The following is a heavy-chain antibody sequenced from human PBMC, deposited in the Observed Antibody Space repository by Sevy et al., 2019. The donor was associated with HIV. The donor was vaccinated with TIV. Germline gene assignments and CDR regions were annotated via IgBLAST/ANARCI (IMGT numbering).Heavy chain of an antibody. Sequence: SETLSLTCAVSGYSINSGYYWGWIRQPPGKGLEWIGNVYHSGSTYYNPSLKSRLTMSADTSKNQFSLKLSSVTAADTAVYYCARWYGVNSAFHIWGQGTMVTVSS. D-gene: IGHD4-17*01. CDR3: ARWYGVNSAFHI. CDR2: VYHSGST. V-gene: IGHV4-38-2*01. CDR1: GYSINSGYY. J-gene: IGHJ3*02.